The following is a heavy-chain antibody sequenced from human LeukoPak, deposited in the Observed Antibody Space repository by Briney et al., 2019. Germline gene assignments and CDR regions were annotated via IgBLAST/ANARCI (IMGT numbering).Heavy chain of an antibody. Sequence: ASVKVSCKTSGGIFTSVGISWVRQAPGQGLEWMGGIIPIFGTANYAQKFQGRVTITTDESTSTAYMELSSLRSEDTAVYYCARGAGPYYGNYWGQGTLVTVSS. CDR1: GGIFTSVG. J-gene: IGHJ4*02. CDR3: ARGAGPYYGNY. CDR2: IIPIFGTA. D-gene: IGHD3-10*01. V-gene: IGHV1-69*05.